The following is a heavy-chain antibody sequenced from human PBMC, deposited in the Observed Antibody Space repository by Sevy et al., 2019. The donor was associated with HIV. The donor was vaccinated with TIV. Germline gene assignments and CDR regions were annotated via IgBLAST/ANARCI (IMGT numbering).Heavy chain of an antibody. J-gene: IGHJ4*02. D-gene: IGHD6-19*01. CDR2: IYYSGST. V-gene: IGHV4-39*01. CDR3: ARHLRIAGAYYFDY. Sequence: SETLSFTCTVSGGSISSSSYYWGWIRQPPGKGLEWIGSIYYSGSTYYNPSLKSRVTISVDTSKNQFSLKLSSVTAADTAVYYCARHLRIAGAYYFDYWGQGTLVTVSS. CDR1: GGSISSSSYY.